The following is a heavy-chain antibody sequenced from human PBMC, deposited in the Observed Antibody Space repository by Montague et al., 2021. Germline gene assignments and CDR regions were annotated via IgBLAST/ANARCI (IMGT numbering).Heavy chain of an antibody. V-gene: IGHV4-38-2*02. CDR3: AKQDYFVSGTSYKGFDP. D-gene: IGHD3-10*01. J-gene: IGHJ5*02. CDR1: RSLINSDYY. Sequence: SETLSLTCTVSRSLINSDYYWGWVRQPPGRGLEWLGSMFYGGATSNNPSLKSRVTMSIDTSTNQFSLKLSFVTAADTAVYYCAKQDYFVSGTSYKGFDPWARESWSPSPQ. CDR2: MFYGGAT.